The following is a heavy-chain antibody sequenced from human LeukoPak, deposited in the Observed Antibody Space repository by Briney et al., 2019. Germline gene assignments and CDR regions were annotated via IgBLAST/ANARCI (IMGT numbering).Heavy chain of an antibody. CDR2: IYSGGGT. V-gene: IGHV3-53*01. Sequence: GGSLRLSCAASGFTVSNNYMSWVRQAPGKGLEWVSVIYSGGGTAYADSVKGRFTISRDNSKNTLYLQMNSLRAEDTAVYYCARDLESAYYDSSGYDYWGQGTLVTVSS. J-gene: IGHJ4*02. D-gene: IGHD3-22*01. CDR1: GFTVSNNY. CDR3: ARDLESAYYDSSGYDY.